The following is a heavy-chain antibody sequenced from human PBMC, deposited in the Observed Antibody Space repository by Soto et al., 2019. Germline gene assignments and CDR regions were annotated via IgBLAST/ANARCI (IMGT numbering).Heavy chain of an antibody. V-gene: IGHV4-61*03. D-gene: IGHD5-12*01. CDR3: AGGSDCNKVAY. CDR1: GGSVTSEHYY. J-gene: IGHJ4*02. Sequence: QVQLQESGPGLVKSSETLSLTCTVSGGSVTSEHYYWNWIRQPPGKGLEWIRYFFYTGSTNYNPSLECPLPPSVDVPNNHFPLRLNPVTAADTAMYFCAGGSDCNKVAYWGQGVLVTVSS. CDR2: FFYTGST.